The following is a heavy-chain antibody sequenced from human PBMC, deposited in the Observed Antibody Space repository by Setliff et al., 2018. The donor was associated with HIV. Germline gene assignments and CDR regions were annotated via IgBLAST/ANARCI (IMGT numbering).Heavy chain of an antibody. CDR1: GDSVSSNTAA. J-gene: IGHJ6*03. Sequence: PSQTLSLTCAISGDSVSSNTAAWNWIRQSPSRGLEWLGRTYYRSKWSNDYAVSVKSRMTINPDTSKNQFSLQLNSVTPEDTAVYFCARGGDWDYNYYMGVWDKGTTVTVSS. CDR3: ARGGDWDYNYYMGV. V-gene: IGHV6-1*01. D-gene: IGHD3-16*01. CDR2: TYYRSKWSN.